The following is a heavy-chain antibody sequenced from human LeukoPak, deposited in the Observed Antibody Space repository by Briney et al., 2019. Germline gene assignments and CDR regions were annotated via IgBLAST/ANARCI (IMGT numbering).Heavy chain of an antibody. D-gene: IGHD4-11*01. Sequence: ASVKVSCKACGYTFTSYDIKWVRQATGQGLEWMGWMNPNSGNTGHAQKFQGRVTMTRNTSISTAYMELSSLRSEDTAVYYCARTESYINFGYYYMDGWGKGTTVTVSS. V-gene: IGHV1-8*01. CDR1: GYTFTSYD. J-gene: IGHJ6*03. CDR2: MNPNSGNT. CDR3: ARTESYINFGYYYMDG.